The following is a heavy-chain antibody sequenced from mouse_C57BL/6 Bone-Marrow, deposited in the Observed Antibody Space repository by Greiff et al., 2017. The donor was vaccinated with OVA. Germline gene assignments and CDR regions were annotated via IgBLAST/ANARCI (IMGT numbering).Heavy chain of an antibody. CDR3: ARKVRYYAMDY. CDR2: IWSGGST. J-gene: IGHJ4*01. CDR1: GFSLTSYG. V-gene: IGHV2-2*01. Sequence: QVQLQQSGPGLVQPSQSLSITCKVSGFSLTSYGVHWVRQSPGKGLEWLGEIWSGGSTAYNAAFISRLSISKDNSKSQVFFKLNSLQADDTAIYYCARKVRYYAMDYWGQGTSVTVSS.